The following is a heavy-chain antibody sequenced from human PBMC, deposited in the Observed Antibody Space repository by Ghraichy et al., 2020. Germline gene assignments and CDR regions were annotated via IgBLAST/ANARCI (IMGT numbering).Heavy chain of an antibody. D-gene: IGHD7-27*01. J-gene: IGHJ4*02. Sequence: GGSLRLSCAASGFTFSSYGMHWVRQAPGKGLEWVAVISYDGSNKYYADSVKGRFTISRDNSKNTLYLQMNSLRAEDTAVYYCAKDAASNWGSDYWGQGTLVTVSS. CDR1: GFTFSSYG. V-gene: IGHV3-30*18. CDR3: AKDAASNWGSDY. CDR2: ISYDGSNK.